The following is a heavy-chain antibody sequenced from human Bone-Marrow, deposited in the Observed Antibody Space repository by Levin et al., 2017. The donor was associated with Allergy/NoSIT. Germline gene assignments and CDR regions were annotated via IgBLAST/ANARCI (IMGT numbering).Heavy chain of an antibody. J-gene: IGHJ4*02. D-gene: IGHD6-19*01. CDR1: GFTFHTSA. Sequence: GESLKISCTASGFTFHTSAMTWVRQAPGRGLAWVSAISGSGDVTSYADSVKGRFTVFRDNSKNILFLQMDSLRVEDTAVFYCAKGSSGWFQETDSWGQGTLVTVSS. CDR2: ISGSGDVT. CDR3: AKGSSGWFQETDS. V-gene: IGHV3-23*01.